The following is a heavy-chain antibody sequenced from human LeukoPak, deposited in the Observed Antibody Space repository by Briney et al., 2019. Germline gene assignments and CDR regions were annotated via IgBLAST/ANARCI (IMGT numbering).Heavy chain of an antibody. Sequence: GGSLRLSCAASGFTFSSYAMSGVRQAPGKGLEWVSAISGSGGSTYYADSVKGRFTISRDNSKNTLYLQMNSLRAEDTAVYYCAAAAGHYYYYYGMDVWGQGTTVTVSS. CDR1: GFTFSSYA. CDR2: ISGSGGST. D-gene: IGHD6-13*01. V-gene: IGHV3-23*01. J-gene: IGHJ6*02. CDR3: AAAAGHYYYYYGMDV.